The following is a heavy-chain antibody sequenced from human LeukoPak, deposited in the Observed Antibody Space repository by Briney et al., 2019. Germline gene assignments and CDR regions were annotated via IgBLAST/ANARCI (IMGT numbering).Heavy chain of an antibody. CDR1: GGSFSGYY. Sequence: PSETLSLTCAVYGGSFSGYYWSWIRQPPGKGLEWVSAISGSGGSTYYADSVKGRFTISRDNSKNTLYLQMNSLRAEDTAVYYCAKDIPQFDWGQGTLVTVSS. V-gene: IGHV3-23*01. D-gene: IGHD2-21*01. CDR3: AKDIPQFD. J-gene: IGHJ4*02. CDR2: ISGSGGST.